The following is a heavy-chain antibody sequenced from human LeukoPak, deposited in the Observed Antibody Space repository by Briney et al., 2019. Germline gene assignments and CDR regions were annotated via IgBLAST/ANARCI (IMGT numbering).Heavy chain of an antibody. J-gene: IGHJ4*02. V-gene: IGHV5-51*01. CDR2: IYPVDSDT. Sequence: GESLKISCKGSGYSFTSYWIGWVRQMPGKGLEWMGIIYPVDSDTRYSPSFQGQVTISADKSTTTAYLQWSSLKASDTAMYYCARQYCTTTSCEDYWGQGTLVTVSS. CDR3: ARQYCTTTSCEDY. CDR1: GYSFTSYW. D-gene: IGHD2-2*01.